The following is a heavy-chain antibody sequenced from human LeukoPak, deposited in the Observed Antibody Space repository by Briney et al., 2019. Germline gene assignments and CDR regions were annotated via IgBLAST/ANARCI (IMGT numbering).Heavy chain of an antibody. CDR3: ARYSRGHYYYGMDV. V-gene: IGHV4-59*08. J-gene: IGHJ6*02. D-gene: IGHD5-18*01. CDR1: GGSISSYY. CDR2: IYYSGST. Sequence: SETLSLTCTVSGGSISSYYRSWIRQPPGKGLEWIGYIYYSGSTNYNPSLKSRVTISVDTSKNQFSLKLSSVTAADTAVYYCARYSRGHYYYGMDVWGQGTTVTVSS.